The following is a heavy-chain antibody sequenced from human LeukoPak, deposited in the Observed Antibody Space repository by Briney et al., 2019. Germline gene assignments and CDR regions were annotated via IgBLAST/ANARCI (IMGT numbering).Heavy chain of an antibody. CDR1: GFTFSSYA. Sequence: PGGSLRLSCAASGFTFSSYAMHWVRQAPGKGLEWVANIKQDGSEKYYVDSVKGRFTISRDNAKNSLYLQMNSLRAEDTAVYYCASGEYCSGGSCYSGYWGQGTLVTVSS. J-gene: IGHJ4*02. V-gene: IGHV3-7*01. CDR2: IKQDGSEK. CDR3: ASGEYCSGGSCYSGY. D-gene: IGHD2-15*01.